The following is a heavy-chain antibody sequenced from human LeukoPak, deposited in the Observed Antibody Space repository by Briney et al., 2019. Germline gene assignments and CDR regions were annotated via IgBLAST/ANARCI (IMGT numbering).Heavy chain of an antibody. CDR3: ARQELMGNWFDP. CDR1: GGTFSSYA. J-gene: IGHJ5*02. CDR2: IIPILGIA. V-gene: IGHV1-69*04. Sequence: SVKVSCKASGGTFSSYAISWVRQAPGQGLEWKGRIIPILGIANYAQKFQGRVTITADKSTSTAYMELSSLRSEDTAVYYCARQELMGNWFDPWGQGTLVTVSS. D-gene: IGHD3-10*01.